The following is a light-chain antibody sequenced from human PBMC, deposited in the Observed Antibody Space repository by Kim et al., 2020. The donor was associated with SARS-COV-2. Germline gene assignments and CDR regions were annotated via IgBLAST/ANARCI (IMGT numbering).Light chain of an antibody. CDR1: QDISNY. J-gene: IGKJ4*01. CDR2: AAC. Sequence: VSVGERDTITRRASQDISNYLAWFQRKQGKAPKSLIYAACSVRSGVPSQFRGSGYATDFTLSISGLQTEDFATYSCHQYNSYPLTFGGGSKVYIK. CDR3: HQYNSYPLT. V-gene: IGKV1-16*02.